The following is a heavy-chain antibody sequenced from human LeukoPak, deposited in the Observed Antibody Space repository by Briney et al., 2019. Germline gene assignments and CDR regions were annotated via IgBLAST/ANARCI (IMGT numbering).Heavy chain of an antibody. D-gene: IGHD5-18*01. Sequence: SETLSLTCAVYGVSFSGYYWSWIRQPPGKGLEWIGEINHSGSTNYNPSLKSRVTISVDTSKNQFSLKLSCVTAADTAVYYCARGGRYSYGYYFRNWFDPWGQGTLVTVSS. CDR1: GVSFSGYY. CDR2: INHSGST. CDR3: ARGGRYSYGYYFRNWFDP. J-gene: IGHJ5*02. V-gene: IGHV4-34*01.